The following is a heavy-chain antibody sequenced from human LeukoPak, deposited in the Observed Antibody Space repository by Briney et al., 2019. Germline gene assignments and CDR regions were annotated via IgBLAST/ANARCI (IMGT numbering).Heavy chain of an antibody. CDR1: GFTFSDYA. J-gene: IGHJ4*02. V-gene: IGHV3-23*01. D-gene: IGHD1-26*01. CDR3: AKLDPWSDY. Sequence: GGSLRLSCAASGFTFSDYAMVWVRQAPGEGLEWVSSITTDGGSTYYADSVKGRFTISRDNSKNTLYLQMNSLRAEDTAVYYCAKLDPWSDYWGQGTLVTVSS. CDR2: ITTDGGST.